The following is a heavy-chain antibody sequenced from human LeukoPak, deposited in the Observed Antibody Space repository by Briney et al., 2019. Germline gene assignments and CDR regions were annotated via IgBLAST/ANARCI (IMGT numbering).Heavy chain of an antibody. Sequence: PSETLSLTCAVYGGSFSGYYWSWIRQPPGKGLEWIGEINHSGSTNYNPSLKSRVTISVDTSKNQFSLKLSSVTAADTAVYYCARAGYYGSGSYYPPHYYYGMDVWGQGTTVTVSS. V-gene: IGHV4-34*01. CDR1: GGSFSGYY. J-gene: IGHJ6*02. CDR3: ARAGYYGSGSYYPPHYYYGMDV. CDR2: INHSGST. D-gene: IGHD3-10*01.